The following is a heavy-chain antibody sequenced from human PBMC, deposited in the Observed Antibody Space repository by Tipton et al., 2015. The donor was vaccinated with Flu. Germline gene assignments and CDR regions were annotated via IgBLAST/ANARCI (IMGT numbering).Heavy chain of an antibody. J-gene: IGHJ4*02. V-gene: IGHV4-39*01. CDR3: ARLSYYDVDLKNFYFDY. D-gene: IGHD1-26*01. CDR2: IYNRETT. CDR1: GASITDSRYY. Sequence: TLSLTCTVPGASITDSRYYWGWIRQPPGKGLEWIGSIYNRETTFYNASLKSRVTISVDTSKSQFSLMLRSVTAADTAVYFCARLSYYDVDLKNFYFDYWGQGALVTVSS.